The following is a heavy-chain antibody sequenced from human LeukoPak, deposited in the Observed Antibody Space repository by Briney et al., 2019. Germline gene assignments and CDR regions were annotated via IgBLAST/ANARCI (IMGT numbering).Heavy chain of an antibody. Sequence: GGSLRLSCAASGFTFISYWMHWVRQGPGKGLVWVARINTYGTSTTYGDCVEGRFTISRDNAKNTLDLEMNSLRDDDTAVYYCARGSTTVTTKDWFDPWGQGTQVTVSS. CDR1: GFTFISYW. V-gene: IGHV3-74*03. CDR2: INTYGTST. J-gene: IGHJ5*02. D-gene: IGHD4-17*01. CDR3: ARGSTTVTTKDWFDP.